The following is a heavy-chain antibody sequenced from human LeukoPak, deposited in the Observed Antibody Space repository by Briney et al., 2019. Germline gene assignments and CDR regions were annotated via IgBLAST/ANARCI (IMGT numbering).Heavy chain of an antibody. CDR1: GFTFSSYA. J-gene: IGHJ4*02. CDR2: ISYDGSNK. Sequence: PGRSLRLSCAASGFTFSSYAMHWVRQAPGKGLEWVAVISYDGSNKYYADSVKGRFTISRDNSKNTLYLQMNSLRAEDTAVYYCARGLVVVFDYWVQGTLVTVSS. V-gene: IGHV3-30-3*01. D-gene: IGHD2-2*01. CDR3: ARGLVVVFDY.